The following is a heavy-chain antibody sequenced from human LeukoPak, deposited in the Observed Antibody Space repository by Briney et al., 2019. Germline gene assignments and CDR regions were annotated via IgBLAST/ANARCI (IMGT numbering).Heavy chain of an antibody. J-gene: IGHJ4*02. CDR2: IFSDGSST. V-gene: IGHV3-74*01. CDR1: GFTFSTYC. Sequence: GGSLRLSCAAYGFTFSTYCMQWVRHAPGKGLVWVSRIFSDGSSTRYADSVKGRFTISRDNAKNTLYLQMNSLKVEDTAVYYCAREGLTIDYWGQGALVTVSS. CDR3: AREGLTIDY.